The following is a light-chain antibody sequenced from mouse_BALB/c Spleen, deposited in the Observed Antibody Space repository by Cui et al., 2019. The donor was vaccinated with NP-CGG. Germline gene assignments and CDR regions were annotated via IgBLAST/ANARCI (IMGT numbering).Light chain of an antibody. J-gene: IGLJ1*01. CDR2: GTN. CDR3: ALWYSNHWV. V-gene: IGLV1*01. Sequence: QAVVTQESALTTSPGETVTLTCRSSTGAVTTSNYANCVQENPAHLFAALRGGTNNRPPGVPARFSGSLIGDKAALTITGAQTEDEAIYFCALWYSNHWVFGGGTKLTVL. CDR1: TGAVTTSNY.